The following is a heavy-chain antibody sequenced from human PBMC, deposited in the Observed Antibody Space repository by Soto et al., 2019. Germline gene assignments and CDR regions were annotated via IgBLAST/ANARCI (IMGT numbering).Heavy chain of an antibody. D-gene: IGHD2-21*01. CDR1: GFTFSSYG. J-gene: IGHJ3*02. Sequence: VGSLRLSCVASGFTFSSYGMHWVRQAPGKGLEWVAVIWYDGSNKYYADSVKGRFTISRDNSKNTLYLEMNSLRVEDTAVYYCVRYCGGCCQKPKSFDICGQRSMVTVSS. CDR2: IWYDGSNK. CDR3: VRYCGGCCQKPKSFDI. V-gene: IGHV3-33*01.